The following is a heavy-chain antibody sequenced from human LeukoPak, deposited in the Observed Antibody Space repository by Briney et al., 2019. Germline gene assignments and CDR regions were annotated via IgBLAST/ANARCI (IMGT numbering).Heavy chain of an antibody. CDR3: ARDGGATYYDILTGYYMSSYYYYYMDV. D-gene: IGHD3-9*01. CDR1: GFTFSSYS. V-gene: IGHV3-21*01. Sequence: PGWSLRLSCAASGFTFSSYSMHWVHQAPGKGLEWVSSISSSSSYIYYADSVKGRFTISRDNAKNSLYLQMNSLRAEDTAVYYCARDGGATYYDILTGYYMSSYYYYYMDVWGKGTTVTVSS. J-gene: IGHJ6*03. CDR2: ISSSSSYI.